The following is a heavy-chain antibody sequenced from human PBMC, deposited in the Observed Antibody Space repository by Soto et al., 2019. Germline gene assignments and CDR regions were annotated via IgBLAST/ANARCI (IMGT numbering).Heavy chain of an antibody. D-gene: IGHD4-17*01. V-gene: IGHV3-33*01. CDR1: GFTFSSYG. CDR3: ARDYYGGNSQDY. Sequence: QVQLVESGGGVVQPGRSLRLSCAASGFTFSSYGMHWVRQAPGKGLEWVAVIWYDGSNKYYADAVKGRFTVSRDNSKNSMYLQMNSLRAEDTAVYCCARDYYGGNSQDYWGQGTLVTVSS. J-gene: IGHJ4*02. CDR2: IWYDGSNK.